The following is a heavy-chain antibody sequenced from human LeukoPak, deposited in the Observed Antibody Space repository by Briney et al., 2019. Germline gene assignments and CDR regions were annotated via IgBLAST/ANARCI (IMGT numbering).Heavy chain of an antibody. Sequence: SETLSLTCTVSGGSISGYYWSWIRQPPGKGLEWIGYIYYSGSTNYNPSLKSRVTISVDTSKNQFSLKLSSVTAADTAVYYCARQEQQLIYNWFDPWAREPWSPSPQ. D-gene: IGHD6-13*01. CDR1: GGSISGYY. J-gene: IGHJ5*02. CDR3: ARQEQQLIYNWFDP. CDR2: IYYSGST. V-gene: IGHV4-59*01.